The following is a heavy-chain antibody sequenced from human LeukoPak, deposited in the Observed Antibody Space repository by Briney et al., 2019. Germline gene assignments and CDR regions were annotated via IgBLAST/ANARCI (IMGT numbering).Heavy chain of an antibody. J-gene: IGHJ4*02. CDR1: GFTFSSYG. CDR2: IRYDGSNK. Sequence: PGGSLRLSCAASGFTFSSYGMHWVRQAPGKGLEWVAFIRYDGSNKYYADSVKGRFTISRDNSKNTLYLQMNSLRAEDTAVYYCAKDSSGVRLPVAFDYWGQGTLVTVSS. D-gene: IGHD3-10*01. V-gene: IGHV3-30*02. CDR3: AKDSSGVRLPVAFDY.